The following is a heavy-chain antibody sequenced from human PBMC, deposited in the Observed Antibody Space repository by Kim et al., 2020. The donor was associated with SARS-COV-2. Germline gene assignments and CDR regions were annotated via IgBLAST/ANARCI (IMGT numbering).Heavy chain of an antibody. Sequence: SETLSLTCTVSGGSISSYYWSWIRQPPGKGLEWIGYIYYSGSTNYNPSLKSRVTISVDTSKNQFSLKLSSVTASDTAVYYCARLSPGDGVGDAFDIWGQGTMVTVSS. CDR1: GGSISSYY. J-gene: IGHJ3*02. D-gene: IGHD1-26*01. CDR2: IYYSGST. V-gene: IGHV4-59*13. CDR3: ARLSPGDGVGDAFDI.